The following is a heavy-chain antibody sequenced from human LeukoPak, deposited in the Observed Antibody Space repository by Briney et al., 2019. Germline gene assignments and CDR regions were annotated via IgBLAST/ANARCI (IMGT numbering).Heavy chain of an antibody. V-gene: IGHV4-59*01. CDR3: ATFYYERSVNTSYFFDF. CDR1: GGSISSYF. J-gene: IGHJ3*01. CDR2: ISYSGST. Sequence: SETLSLTCTVSGGSISSYFWSWIRQPPGKGLEWIGYISYSGSTTYNPSLKSRVSISVDTSKNQFSLRLSSVTAADTAVYYCATFYYERSVNTSYFFDFGGKGTMATVSS. D-gene: IGHD3-22*01.